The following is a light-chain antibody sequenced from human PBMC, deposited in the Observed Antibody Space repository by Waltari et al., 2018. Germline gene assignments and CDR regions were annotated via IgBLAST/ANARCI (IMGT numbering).Light chain of an antibody. CDR2: DAS. CDR3: QKYGRLPAT. Sequence: DSVSTHSPCTLSLSPGERAPLSCMSSQSVNRYLALSQQKPGQAPRLLIYDASTRATGIPDRFSGSGSGTDFSLTISRLEPEDFAVYYCQKYGRLPATFGQGTNVEIK. V-gene: IGKV3-20*01. J-gene: IGKJ1*01. CDR1: QSVNRY.